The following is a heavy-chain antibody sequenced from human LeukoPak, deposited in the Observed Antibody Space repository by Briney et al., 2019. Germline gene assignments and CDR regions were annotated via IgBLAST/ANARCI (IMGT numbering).Heavy chain of an antibody. V-gene: IGHV3-23*01. D-gene: IGHD2-8*02. Sequence: GGSLRLSCAASGFTFSDYAMTWVRQAPGKGLEWVSGISGSGGGTYYADSVKGRFTISRDNSKNTLYLQMNNLRAEDTAVYYCAEGGYCTGGVCYMGSFDQSGQGTLVTVSS. CDR2: ISGSGGGT. CDR1: GFTFSDYA. J-gene: IGHJ4*02. CDR3: AEGGYCTGGVCYMGSFDQ.